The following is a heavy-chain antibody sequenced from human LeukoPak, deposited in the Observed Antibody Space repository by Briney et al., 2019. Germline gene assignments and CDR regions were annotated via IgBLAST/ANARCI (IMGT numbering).Heavy chain of an antibody. CDR1: GYTFTSYY. J-gene: IGHJ3*02. CDR3: ARVSGSITIFGGPKAFDI. CDR2: INPSGGST. V-gene: IGHV1-46*01. D-gene: IGHD3-3*01. Sequence: ASVKVSCKASGYTFTSYYMHWVRQAPGQGLEWMGIINPSGGSTSYAQKFQGRVTMTRDTSTSTVYMELSSLRSEDTAVYYCARVSGSITIFGGPKAFDIWGQGIMVTVSS.